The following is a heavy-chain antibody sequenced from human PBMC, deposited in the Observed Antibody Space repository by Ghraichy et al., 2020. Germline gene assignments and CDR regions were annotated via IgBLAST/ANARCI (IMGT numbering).Heavy chain of an antibody. CDR3: ARRPRTSMGGDY. V-gene: IGHV1-2*02. CDR2: INPNSGGT. CDR1: GYTFTGYY. J-gene: IGHJ4*02. Sequence: ASVKVSCKASGYTFTGYYMHWVRQAPGQGLEWMGWINPNSGGTNYAQKFQGRVTLTSDTSINTAYMELSSLRSDDTAVYYCARRPRTSMGGDYWGQGTLVTVSS. D-gene: IGHD2-2*01.